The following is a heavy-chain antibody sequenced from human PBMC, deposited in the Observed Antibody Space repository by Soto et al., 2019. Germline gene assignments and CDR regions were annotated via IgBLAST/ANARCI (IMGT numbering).Heavy chain of an antibody. D-gene: IGHD3-10*01. CDR1: GGTFSSYA. CDR2: IIPIFGTA. CDR3: ARADTMVRGVIIMPFDY. Sequence: QVQLVQSGAEVKKPGSSVKVSCKASGGTFSSYAISWVRQAPGQGLEWMGGIIPIFGTANYAQKFQGRVTITADDSPSTAYMELSSLRSEDTAVYYCARADTMVRGVIIMPFDYWGQGTLVTVSS. V-gene: IGHV1-69*01. J-gene: IGHJ4*02.